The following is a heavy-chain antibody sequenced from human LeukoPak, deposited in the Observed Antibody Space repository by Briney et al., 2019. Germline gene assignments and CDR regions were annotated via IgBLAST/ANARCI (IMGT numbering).Heavy chain of an antibody. J-gene: IGHJ4*02. V-gene: IGHV3-7*01. CDR1: GFTFSSYS. CDR3: ARESAMVTG. CDR2: IKRDGSEK. Sequence: GGSLRLSCAASGFTFSSYSMSWVRQAPGKGLEWVAKIKRDGSEKYYVDSVKGRFTISRDNAKNSLYLQMNSLRAEDTAVYYCARESAMVTGWGQGTLVTVSS. D-gene: IGHD5-18*01.